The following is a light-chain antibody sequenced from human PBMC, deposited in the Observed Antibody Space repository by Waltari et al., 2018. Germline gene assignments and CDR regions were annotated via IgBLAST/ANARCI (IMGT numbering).Light chain of an antibody. V-gene: IGKV1-33*01. CDR1: QDISKY. Sequence: DIQMTQSPSSLSAAVGDRVTITCRASQDISKYLSWFQQKAGKAPQRLIHDVSNLEAGVPSRFSGTWSGTDFSFTITSLQPEEIATYYCQHYHSLPYTFCRGTKLQIK. J-gene: IGKJ2*01. CDR2: DVS. CDR3: QHYHSLPYT.